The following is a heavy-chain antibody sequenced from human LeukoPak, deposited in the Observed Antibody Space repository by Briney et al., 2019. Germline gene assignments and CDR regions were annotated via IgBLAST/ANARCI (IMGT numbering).Heavy chain of an antibody. J-gene: IGHJ4*02. CDR3: ARAPRGFCSGGSCFDF. V-gene: IGHV1-2*02. CDR2: IDPNSGGS. Sequence: ASVKVSCKASRYTFTGYYMHWVRQAPGQGLEWMGWIDPNSGGSNSAQKFQGRVTMTRDTSISTAYMELSRLRSDDTAVYYCARAPRGFCSGGSCFDFWGQGTLVTVSS. D-gene: IGHD2-15*01. CDR1: RYTFTGYY.